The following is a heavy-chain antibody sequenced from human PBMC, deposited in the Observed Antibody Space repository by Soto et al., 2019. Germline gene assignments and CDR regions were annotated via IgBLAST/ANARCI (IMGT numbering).Heavy chain of an antibody. J-gene: IGHJ6*02. V-gene: IGHV1-69*01. Sequence: QVQLEQSGGEVKKPGSSVKVSCKASGVTFSKFIMTWVRQAPGLGLEWVGGIIPIFGTANYAQKFQGRVTITADEATSTSYLEVSNLRSADTAVYYCAKVRYSSPMGYYYGMDVWGQGTAVTVSS. D-gene: IGHD6-19*01. CDR2: IIPIFGTA. CDR3: AKVRYSSPMGYYYGMDV. CDR1: GVTFSKFI.